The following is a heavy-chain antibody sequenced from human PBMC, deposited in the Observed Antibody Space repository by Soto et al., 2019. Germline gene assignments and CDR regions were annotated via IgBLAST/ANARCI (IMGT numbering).Heavy chain of an antibody. J-gene: IGHJ4*02. Sequence: PXVSLRISCKGSGYSFTSYWIGWVRQMPGKGLEWMGIIYPGDSDTRYSPSFQGQVTISADKSISTAYLQWSSLKASDTAMYYCARGDILPGYHFDYWGQGIPVT. V-gene: IGHV5-51*01. CDR2: IYPGDSDT. CDR1: GYSFTSYW. CDR3: ARGDILPGYHFDY. D-gene: IGHD3-9*01.